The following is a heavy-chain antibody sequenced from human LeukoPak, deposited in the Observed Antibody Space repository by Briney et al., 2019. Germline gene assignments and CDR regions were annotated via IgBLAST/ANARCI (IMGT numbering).Heavy chain of an antibody. J-gene: IGHJ6*02. D-gene: IGHD3-10*01. CDR3: VRDALLWFGELSPWYGMDV. CDR2: IKQDGSEK. V-gene: IGHV3-7*01. Sequence: GSLRLSCAASGFTFSSYWMSWVRQAPGKGLEWVANIKQDGSEKYYVDSVKGRFTISRDNAKNSLYLQMNSLRAEDTAVYYCVRDALLWFGELSPWYGMDVWGQGTTVTVSS. CDR1: GFTFSSYW.